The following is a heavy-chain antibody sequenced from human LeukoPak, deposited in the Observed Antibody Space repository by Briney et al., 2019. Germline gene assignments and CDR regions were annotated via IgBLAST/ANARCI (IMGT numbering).Heavy chain of an antibody. Sequence: SETLSLTCTVSGGSISSYYWSWIRQPPGKGLEWIGYIYYSGSTNYNPSLKSRVTISVDTSKNQFSLKLSSVTAADTAVYYCARSLIIRGWFDPWGQGTLVTVSS. J-gene: IGHJ5*02. CDR2: IYYSGST. V-gene: IGHV4-59*01. CDR1: GGSISSYY. CDR3: ARSLIIRGWFDP. D-gene: IGHD2-8*01.